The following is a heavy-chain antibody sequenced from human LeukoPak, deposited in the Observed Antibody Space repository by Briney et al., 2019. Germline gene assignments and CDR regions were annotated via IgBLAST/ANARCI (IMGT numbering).Heavy chain of an antibody. CDR2: INPNSGGT. CDR3: ARDLTLSEGYLPLPH. V-gene: IGHV1-2*02. J-gene: IGHJ4*02. CDR1: GYTFTGYY. D-gene: IGHD1-1*01. Sequence: GASVKVSCKASGYTFTGYYMHWVRQAPGQGLEWMGWINPNSGGTNYAQKFQGRVTMTRDTSISTAYMELSRLRSDDTAVYYCARDLTLSEGYLPLPHWGQGTLVTVSS.